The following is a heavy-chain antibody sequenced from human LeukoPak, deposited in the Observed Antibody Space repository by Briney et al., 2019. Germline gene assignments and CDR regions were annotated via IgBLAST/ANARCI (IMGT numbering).Heavy chain of an antibody. CDR2: IIPIFGTA. Sequence: WASVKVSCKASGYTFTSYGISWVRQAPGQGLEWMGGIIPIFGTANYAQKFQGRVTITADESTSTAYMELSSLRSEDTAVYYCARDYDYGGYYFDYWGQGTLVTVSS. CDR1: GYTFTSYG. J-gene: IGHJ4*02. CDR3: ARDYDYGGYYFDY. V-gene: IGHV1-69*13. D-gene: IGHD4-17*01.